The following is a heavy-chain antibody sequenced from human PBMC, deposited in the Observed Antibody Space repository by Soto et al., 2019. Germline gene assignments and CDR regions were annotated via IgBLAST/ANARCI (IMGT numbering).Heavy chain of an antibody. D-gene: IGHD3-3*01. CDR1: GFTFSNAW. CDR2: ISYDGSNK. CDR3: AKETVEYYFDY. V-gene: IGHV3-30*18. Sequence: GGSLRLSCAASGFTFSNAWMNWVRQAPGKGLEWVAVISYDGSNKYYADSVKGRFTISRDNSKNTLYLQMNSLRGEDTAVYYCAKETVEYYFDYWGQGTLVTVSS. J-gene: IGHJ4*02.